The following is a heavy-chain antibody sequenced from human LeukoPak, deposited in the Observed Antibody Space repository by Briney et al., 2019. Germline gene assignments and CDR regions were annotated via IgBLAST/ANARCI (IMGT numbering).Heavy chain of an antibody. D-gene: IGHD3-3*01. CDR2: ISYDGSNK. CDR3: AKGLDYDFWSGYLYYYYGMDV. J-gene: IGHJ6*02. V-gene: IGHV3-30*18. CDR1: GVTLDYFG. Sequence: GGSLRLSCVASGVTLDYFGMHWARQAPGKGLEWVAVISYDGSNKYYADSVKGRFTISRDNSKNTLYLQMNSLRAADTAIYYCAKGLDYDFWSGYLYYYYGMDVWGQGTLVTVSS.